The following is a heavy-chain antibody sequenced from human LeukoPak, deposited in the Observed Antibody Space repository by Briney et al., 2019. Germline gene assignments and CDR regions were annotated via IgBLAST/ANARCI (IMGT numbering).Heavy chain of an antibody. Sequence: TGGSLRLSCAASGFTFSTYSMNWARQAPGKGLEWVASITSPVGHICYADSLKGRITISRDNAKSSLYLQMNSLRAEDTTVYYCATDGQSSGWYGFDYWGQGTLVTVSS. V-gene: IGHV3-21*01. D-gene: IGHD6-19*01. CDR3: ATDGQSSGWYGFDY. CDR2: ITSPVGHI. CDR1: GFTFSTYS. J-gene: IGHJ4*02.